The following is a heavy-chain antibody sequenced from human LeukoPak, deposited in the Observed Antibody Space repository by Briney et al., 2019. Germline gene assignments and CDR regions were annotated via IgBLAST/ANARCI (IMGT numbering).Heavy chain of an antibody. J-gene: IGHJ3*02. D-gene: IGHD3-16*01. Sequence: TGGSLRLSCAASGFTFNSYSMNWVRQAPGKGLEWVANIKQDGSEKYYVDSVKGRFTISRDNAKNSLYLQMNSLRAEDTAVYYCARVSTEWGNAFDIWGQGTMVTVSS. V-gene: IGHV3-7*01. CDR3: ARVSTEWGNAFDI. CDR2: IKQDGSEK. CDR1: GFTFNSYS.